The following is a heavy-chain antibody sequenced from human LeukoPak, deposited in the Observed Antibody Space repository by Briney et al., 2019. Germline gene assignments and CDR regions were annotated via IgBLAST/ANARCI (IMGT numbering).Heavy chain of an antibody. CDR3: ASGGGSRSSTFDCASTSCPVDY. Sequence: PGGSLRLSCAASRFTFTGYWMTWVRQAPGKGLEWVAFIKPDGSDNYYADSVKGRFTISRDNAKNSLYLEMNSLRGDDTAVYFCASGGGSRSSTFDCASTSCPVDYWGQGTQVTVSS. V-gene: IGHV3-7*01. D-gene: IGHD2-2*01. CDR2: IKPDGSDN. CDR1: RFTFTGYW. J-gene: IGHJ4*02.